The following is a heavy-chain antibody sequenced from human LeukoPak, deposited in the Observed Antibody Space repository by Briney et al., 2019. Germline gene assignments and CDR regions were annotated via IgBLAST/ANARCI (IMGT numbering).Heavy chain of an antibody. CDR1: GGPISTYY. J-gene: IGHJ4*02. CDR2: IYYNGGT. CDR3: ARDVGGSGTSDY. V-gene: IGHV4-59*01. Sequence: SETLSLTCTVSGGPISTYYWSWIRQPPGKGLEWIGYIYYNGGTNYNPSLKSRITISVDTSKNQFSLKLNSVTAADTAVYYCARDVGGSGTSDYWGQGTLVTVSS. D-gene: IGHD3-10*01.